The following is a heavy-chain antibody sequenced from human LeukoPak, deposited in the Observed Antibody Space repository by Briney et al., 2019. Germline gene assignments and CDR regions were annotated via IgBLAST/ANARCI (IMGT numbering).Heavy chain of an antibody. CDR2: IYYSGST. CDR3: ARGQDYVWGSYRYTFDY. D-gene: IGHD3-16*02. Sequence: SETLSLTCTVSGGSISISSYYWGWIRQPPGKGLEWIGSIYYSGSTNYNPSLKSRVTISVDTSKNQFSLKLSSVTAADTAVYYCARGQDYVWGSYRYTFDYWGQGTLVTVSS. J-gene: IGHJ4*02. V-gene: IGHV4-39*07. CDR1: GGSISISSYY.